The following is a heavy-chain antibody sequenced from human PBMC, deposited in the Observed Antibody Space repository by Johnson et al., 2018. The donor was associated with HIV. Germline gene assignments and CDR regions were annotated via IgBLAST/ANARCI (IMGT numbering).Heavy chain of an antibody. Sequence: VQLVASGGGLIQPGGSLRLSCAASGFTVSYYGMHWVRQAPGKGLEWVSYISSSGSTIYYADPVKGRFIISRDNAKKSLYVQMKSLRAEDTALYYCARDRGYSGSYTGAFDIWGQGTMVTVSS. J-gene: IGHJ3*02. CDR3: ARDRGYSGSYTGAFDI. CDR1: GFTVSYYG. V-gene: IGHV3-48*04. CDR2: ISSSGSTI. D-gene: IGHD1-26*01.